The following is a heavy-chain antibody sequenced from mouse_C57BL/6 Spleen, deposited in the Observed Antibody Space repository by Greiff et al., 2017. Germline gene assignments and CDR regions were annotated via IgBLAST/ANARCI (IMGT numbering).Heavy chain of an antibody. V-gene: IGHV1-80*01. CDR1: GYAFSSYW. J-gene: IGHJ2*01. CDR2: IYPGDGDT. D-gene: IGHD1-1*01. CDR3: AREDYGSSYEY. Sequence: VKLVESGAELVKPGASVKISCKASGYAFSSYWMNWVKQRPGKGLEWIGQIYPGDGDTNYNGKFKGKATLTADKASNTAYMQLSSLTSEDSAVYFCAREDYGSSYEYWGQGTTLTVSS.